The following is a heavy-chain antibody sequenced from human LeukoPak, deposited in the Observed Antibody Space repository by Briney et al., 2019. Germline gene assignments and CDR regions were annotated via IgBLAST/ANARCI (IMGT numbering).Heavy chain of an antibody. Sequence: PSETLSLTCAVYGGSFSGYYWSWIRQPQGRGWSGLGKSISGSTNYNPSLKSRVTISVDTSKNQFSLKLSSVTAADTAVYYCARHVVPHSMQLWFANWFDPWGQGTLVTVSS. CDR1: GGSFSGYY. CDR3: ARHVVPHSMQLWFANWFDP. J-gene: IGHJ5*02. D-gene: IGHD5-18*01. CDR2: SISGST. V-gene: IGHV4-34*01.